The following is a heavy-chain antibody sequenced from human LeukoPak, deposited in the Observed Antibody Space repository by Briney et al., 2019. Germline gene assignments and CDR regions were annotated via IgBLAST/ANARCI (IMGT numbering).Heavy chain of an antibody. J-gene: IGHJ4*02. D-gene: IGHD6-19*01. Sequence: PGGSLRLSCAASGFTFSSYSMNWVRQAPGKGLVWVSSISSSSTYIYYADSLKGRFTISRDNAKNSLYLQMNSLRAEDTAVYYCLGGTGWIFDYWGQGTLVTVSS. CDR2: ISSSSTYI. V-gene: IGHV3-21*04. CDR3: LGGTGWIFDY. CDR1: GFTFSSYS.